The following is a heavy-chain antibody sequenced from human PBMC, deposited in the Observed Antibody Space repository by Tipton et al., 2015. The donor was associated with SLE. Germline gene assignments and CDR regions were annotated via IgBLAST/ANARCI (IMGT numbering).Heavy chain of an antibody. CDR1: GVSISSRDY. CDR2: ISHSGNT. V-gene: IGHV4-4*01. J-gene: IGHJ4*02. CDR3: ARGKSSRFCDGGVYFDH. Sequence: GSLRLSCTVSGVSISSRDYWSWVRQPPGEGLEWIGDISHSGNTTYNPSLRSRVTISVDKSKNQFSLRLNSLTDADTAMYFCARGKSSRFCDGGVYFDHWGQGSLVTVSS. D-gene: IGHD6-13*01.